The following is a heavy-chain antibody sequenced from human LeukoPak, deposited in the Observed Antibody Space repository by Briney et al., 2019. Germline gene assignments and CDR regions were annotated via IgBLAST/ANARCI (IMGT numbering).Heavy chain of an antibody. CDR2: ISSSGSTI. CDR3: ARAGWLRLNYFDY. D-gene: IGHD5-12*01. CDR1: GFTLSDYY. J-gene: IGHJ4*02. V-gene: IGHV3-11*01. Sequence: GGSLRLSCAASGFTLSDYYMSWIRQAPGKGLEWVSYISSSGSTIYYADSVKGRFTISRDNAKNSLYLQMDSLRAEDTAVYYCARAGWLRLNYFDYWGQGTLVTVSS.